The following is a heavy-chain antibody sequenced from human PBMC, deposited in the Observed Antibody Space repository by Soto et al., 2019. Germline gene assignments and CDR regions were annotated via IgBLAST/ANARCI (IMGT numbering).Heavy chain of an antibody. J-gene: IGHJ6*02. D-gene: IGHD6-13*01. CDR1: GFTFSSYG. CDR2: ISYDGSKK. Sequence: LRLSCAASGFTFSSYGMHWVRQAPGKGLEWVAIISYDGSKKYYADSVKGRFTISRDNSKNTLYLQMNSLRAEDTVVYYCAKIERGYSSSWYFLNYYYYGMDVWGQGTTVTVSS. V-gene: IGHV3-30*18. CDR3: AKIERGYSSSWYFLNYYYYGMDV.